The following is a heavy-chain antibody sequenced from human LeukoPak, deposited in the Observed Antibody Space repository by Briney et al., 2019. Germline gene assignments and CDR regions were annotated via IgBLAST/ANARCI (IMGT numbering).Heavy chain of an antibody. CDR2: LGIAGDT. V-gene: IGHV3-13*01. D-gene: IGHD1-26*01. J-gene: IGHJ4*02. Sequence: GGSLRLSCAASGFTVSSYAMHWVRQPIGEGLEWVSALGIAGDTFYPGSVKGRFTISRENARNSLYLQMNSLRAEDTAMYYCARQMQSHGNFDSWGQGTLVTVSS. CDR1: GFTVSSYA. CDR3: ARQMQSHGNFDS.